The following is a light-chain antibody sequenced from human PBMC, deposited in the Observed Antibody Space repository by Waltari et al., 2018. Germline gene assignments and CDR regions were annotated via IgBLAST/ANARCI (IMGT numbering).Light chain of an antibody. Sequence: DIVVTQSPDSLAVSLGERATINCKSSQSLLHTNNKNYLAWYQLRPGQPPQLLIYWASTRESGVPGRFSGSGSVTDFTLTISGLQAEDVAVYYCQQYYSTPNTFGQGTKLEIK. V-gene: IGKV4-1*01. CDR1: QSLLHTNNKNY. CDR3: QQYYSTPNT. J-gene: IGKJ2*01. CDR2: WAS.